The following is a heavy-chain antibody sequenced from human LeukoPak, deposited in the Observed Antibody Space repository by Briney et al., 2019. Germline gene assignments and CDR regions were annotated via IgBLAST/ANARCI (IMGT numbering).Heavy chain of an antibody. CDR2: IYYSGST. D-gene: IGHD6-13*01. J-gene: IGHJ4*02. Sequence: SETLSLTCTVSGGSISSYYWSWIRQPPGKGLEWIGYIYYSGSTYYNPSLKSRVTISVDTSKNQFSLKLRSVTAADTAVYYCARHYSSNSYVDYWGQGTLVTVSS. CDR1: GGSISSYY. CDR3: ARHYSSNSYVDY. V-gene: IGHV4-59*08.